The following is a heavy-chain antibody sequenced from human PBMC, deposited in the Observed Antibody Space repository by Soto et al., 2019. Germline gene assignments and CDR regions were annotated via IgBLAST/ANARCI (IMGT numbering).Heavy chain of an antibody. CDR3: ARERGGYCSGGSCFNWFVP. V-gene: IGHV1-69*06. Sequence: QVQLVQSGAEVKKPGSSVKVSCKASGGTFSSYAISWVRQAPGQGLEWMGGIIPIFGTANYAQKFQGRVTITADKSTSTAYMELSSLRSEDTAVYYCARERGGYCSGGSCFNWFVPWGQGTLVTVSS. CDR2: IIPIFGTA. CDR1: GGTFSSYA. D-gene: IGHD2-15*01. J-gene: IGHJ5*02.